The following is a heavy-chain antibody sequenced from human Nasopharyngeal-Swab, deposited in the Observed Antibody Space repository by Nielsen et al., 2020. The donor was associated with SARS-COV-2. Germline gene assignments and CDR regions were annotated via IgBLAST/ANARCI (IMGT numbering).Heavy chain of an antibody. Sequence: ASAKVSCKASGYTFTTYYIHWVRQAPGQGFEWMGMINPSGGSTSYAQKFQGRVTLARDTSTSTVYMQLSSLRSGDTAVYYCARVDRLVGATTFSFDIWGQGTVVTVSS. CDR2: INPSGGST. D-gene: IGHD1-26*01. J-gene: IGHJ3*02. CDR3: ARVDRLVGATTFSFDI. V-gene: IGHV1-46*01. CDR1: GYTFTTYY.